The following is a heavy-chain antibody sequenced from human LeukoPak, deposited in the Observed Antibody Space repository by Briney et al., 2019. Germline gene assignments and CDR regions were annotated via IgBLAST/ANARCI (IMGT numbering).Heavy chain of an antibody. CDR3: AKRGYCSSSSCQFYYYYGLDV. CDR2: ISGTGGGT. V-gene: IGHV3-23*01. Sequence: PGGSLRLSCAASGFTISNYAMTWVRQPPGKGLEWVSAISGTGGGTYYADSVKGRFTISRDNSKNTLYLQMNSLRAEDTALYYCAKRGYCSSSSCQFYYYYGLDVWGLGTTVTVSS. CDR1: GFTISNYA. J-gene: IGHJ6*01. D-gene: IGHD2-15*01.